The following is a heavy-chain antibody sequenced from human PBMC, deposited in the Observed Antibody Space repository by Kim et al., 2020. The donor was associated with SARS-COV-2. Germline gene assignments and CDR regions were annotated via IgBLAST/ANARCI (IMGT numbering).Heavy chain of an antibody. Sequence: IHSSGSTNYNPSLKSRVTMSLDTSKNQFSLKVSSVTAADTAIYYCTRKDLDWGQGTLVAVSS. V-gene: IGHV4-4*07. J-gene: IGHJ4*02. CDR3: TRKDLD. CDR2: IHSSGST.